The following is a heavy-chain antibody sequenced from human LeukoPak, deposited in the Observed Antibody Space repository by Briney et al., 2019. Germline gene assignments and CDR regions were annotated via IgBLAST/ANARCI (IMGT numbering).Heavy chain of an antibody. V-gene: IGHV4-34*01. Sequence: PSETLSLTCAVYGGSLSGYYWSWIRQPPGKGLEWIGEINHSGSTNFNPSLKSRVTISVDTSKNQFSLNLSSVTAADTAVYLCARRRSPRYGMDVWGQGTTVTVSS. J-gene: IGHJ6*02. CDR1: GGSLSGYY. D-gene: IGHD6-19*01. CDR3: ARRRSPRYGMDV. CDR2: INHSGST.